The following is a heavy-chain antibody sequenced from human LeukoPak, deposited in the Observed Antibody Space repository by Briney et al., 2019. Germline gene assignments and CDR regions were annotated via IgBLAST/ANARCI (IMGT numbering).Heavy chain of an antibody. J-gene: IGHJ4*02. D-gene: IGHD3-22*01. Sequence: GGSLRLSCAASGFTFSSYAMSWVRQAPGKGLEWVSAISGSGGSTYYADSVKGRFTISRDNSKNTLYLQMNSLRAEDTAVYYCAKVFPRYYYDSSGYSFDYWGQGTLVTVSS. CDR2: ISGSGGST. CDR3: AKVFPRYYYDSSGYSFDY. V-gene: IGHV3-23*01. CDR1: GFTFSSYA.